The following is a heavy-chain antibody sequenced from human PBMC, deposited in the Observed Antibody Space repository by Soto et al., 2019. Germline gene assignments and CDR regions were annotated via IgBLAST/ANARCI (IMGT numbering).Heavy chain of an antibody. V-gene: IGHV4-59*01. CDR2: IYYSGST. D-gene: IGHD5-18*01. CDR1: GGSISSYY. Sequence: PSETLSLTCTVSGGSISSYYWSWIRQPPGKGLEWIGYIYYSGSTNYNPSLKSRVTISVDTSKNQFSLKLSSVTAADTAVYYCARDTDYGYGHYYYGMDVWGQGTTVTVSS. J-gene: IGHJ6*02. CDR3: ARDTDYGYGHYYYGMDV.